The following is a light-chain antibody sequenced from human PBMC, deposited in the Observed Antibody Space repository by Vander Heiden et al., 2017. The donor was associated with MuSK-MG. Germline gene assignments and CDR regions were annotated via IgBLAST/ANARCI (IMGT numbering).Light chain of an antibody. V-gene: IGKV1-33*01. CDR2: DAS. J-gene: IGKJ4*01. CDR1: QDVSNH. CDR3: QQVENPSLT. Sequence: DIELTQSPSSLSASIGDRVIITCQASQDVSNHLIWYQQKSGKAPKILIYDASSLDAGVPSRFSGSGSGTDFTFTISSLQPEDFATYYCQQVENPSLTFGGGTKV.